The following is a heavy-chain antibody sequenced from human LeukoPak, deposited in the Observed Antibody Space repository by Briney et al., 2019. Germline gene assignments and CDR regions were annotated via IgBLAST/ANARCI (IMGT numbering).Heavy chain of an antibody. D-gene: IGHD1-26*01. CDR2: ISSSGGST. J-gene: IGHJ4*02. CDR1: GFTFNSYA. CDR3: VKERSGGFFDY. Sequence: GGSLRLSCSASGFTFNSYAVHWVRQAPGKGLEYVSAISSSGGSTYYADLVKGRFTISRDNSKNTLYLQMSSLRPEDTAVYFCVKERSGGFFDYWGQGTLVTVSP. V-gene: IGHV3-64D*09.